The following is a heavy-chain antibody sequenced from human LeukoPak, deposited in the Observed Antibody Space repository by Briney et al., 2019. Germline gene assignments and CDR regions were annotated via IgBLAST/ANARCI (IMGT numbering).Heavy chain of an antibody. CDR3: ARASGYYFGSYAFDI. CDR1: GGSISSHY. CDR2: IYYSGST. Sequence: PSETLSLTCTVSGGSISSHYWSWIRQPPGKGLEWIGYIYYSGSTNYNPSLKSRVTISVDTSKNQFSLKLSSVTAADTAVYYCARASGYYFGSYAFDIWGQGTMVTVSS. D-gene: IGHD3-22*01. J-gene: IGHJ3*02. V-gene: IGHV4-59*11.